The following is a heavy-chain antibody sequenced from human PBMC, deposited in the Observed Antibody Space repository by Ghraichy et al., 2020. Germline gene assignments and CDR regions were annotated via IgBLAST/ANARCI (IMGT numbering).Heavy chain of an antibody. CDR3: AKDIGYSSSWYFPVY. CDR2: ISGDGGST. J-gene: IGHJ4*02. D-gene: IGHD6-13*01. Sequence: GESLNISCAASGFTFDDYAMHWVRQAPGKGLEWVSLISGDGGSTYYADSVKGRFTISRDNSKNSLYLQMNSLRTEDTALYYCAKDIGYSSSWYFPVYWGQGTLVTVSS. V-gene: IGHV3-43*02. CDR1: GFTFDDYA.